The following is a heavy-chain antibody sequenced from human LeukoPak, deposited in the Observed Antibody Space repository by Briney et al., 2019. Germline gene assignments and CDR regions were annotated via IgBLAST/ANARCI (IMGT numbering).Heavy chain of an antibody. CDR1: GFTFSTYA. D-gene: IGHD6-19*01. J-gene: IGHJ4*02. CDR2: ISGNGGST. V-gene: IGHV3-23*01. Sequence: PGGSLKLSCAASGFTFSTYAMSWVRQAPGKGLEWVSGISGNGGSTYYADSVEGRFTISRDNSKNTLYLQMNSLRAEDTAVYYRARSVAGDLWGQGTLVTVSS. CDR3: ARSVAGDL.